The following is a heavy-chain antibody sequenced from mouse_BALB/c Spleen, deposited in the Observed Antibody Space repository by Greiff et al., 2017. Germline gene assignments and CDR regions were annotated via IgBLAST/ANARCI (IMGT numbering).Heavy chain of an antibody. CDR1: GYAFSSHW. CDR3: ARFYRIFDY. Sequence: QVQLKESGAELVRPGSSVKISCKATGYAFSSHWMNWVKQRPGQGLEWIGQIYPGDGDTNYHGKFKGKATLTADKSSSTAYMQLSSLTSEDSAVYFCARFYRIFDYWGQGTTLTVSS. CDR2: IYPGDGDT. J-gene: IGHJ2*01. D-gene: IGHD2-14*01. V-gene: IGHV1-80*01.